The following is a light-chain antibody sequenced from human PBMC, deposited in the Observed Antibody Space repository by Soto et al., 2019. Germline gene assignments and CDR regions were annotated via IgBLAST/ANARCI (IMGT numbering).Light chain of an antibody. CDR2: GAS. CDR3: HQYGSTPST. J-gene: IGKJ3*01. CDR1: QSVSTNY. Sequence: EIVLTQSPGTLSLSPGDRATLSCRASQSVSTNYLAWYQQKLGQAPRLLIDGASSRATGIPDRFSGNGSGTDFTLTISSLEPEDFAVYSCHQYGSTPSTFGPGTKVDIK. V-gene: IGKV3-20*01.